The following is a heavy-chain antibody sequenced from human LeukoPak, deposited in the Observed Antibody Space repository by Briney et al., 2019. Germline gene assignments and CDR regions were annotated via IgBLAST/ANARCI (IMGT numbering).Heavy chain of an antibody. D-gene: IGHD4-11*01. V-gene: IGHV3-23*01. CDR2: ISGDGVIT. Sequence: GSLRLSCRGSGFTFNTYAMSWFRQIPGKGLEWVSAISGDGVITYYTDSVKGRFIISRDNSRDTLHLQMSSLGVDDTAVYHCATVGGGPNVGRDYFGAWGQGILVTVSS. CDR3: ATVGGGPNVGRDYFGA. CDR1: GFTFNTYA. J-gene: IGHJ5*02.